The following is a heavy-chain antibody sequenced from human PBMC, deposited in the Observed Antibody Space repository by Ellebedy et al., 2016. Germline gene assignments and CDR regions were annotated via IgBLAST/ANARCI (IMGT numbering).Heavy chain of an antibody. J-gene: IGHJ4*02. V-gene: IGHV1-18*01. CDR3: ARNSHDGVRILEAYYHP. D-gene: IGHD3-3*01. Sequence: ASVKVSXXASGYTFINHDITWVRQAPGQGLEWMGGSSDTNYAQKFQGRLTMTKDTSTRTGYMELRSLRSDDTAVYYCARNSHDGVRILEAYYHPWGQGTLVTVSS. CDR2: SSDT. CDR1: GYTFINHD.